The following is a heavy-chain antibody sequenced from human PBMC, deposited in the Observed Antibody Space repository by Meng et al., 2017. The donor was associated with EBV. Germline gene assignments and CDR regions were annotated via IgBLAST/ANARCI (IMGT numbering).Heavy chain of an antibody. V-gene: IGHV1-8*01. D-gene: IGHD2-15*01. CDR1: GYTFTSYD. Sequence: QVQLVQSGDKVKKPGASVKVSCKASGYTFTSYDINWVRQATGQGLEWMGWMNPNSGNTGYAQKFQGRVTMTRNTSISTAYMELSSLRSEDTAVYYCARGRGVYCSGGSCYPGWFDPWGQGTLVTVSS. CDR2: MNPNSGNT. J-gene: IGHJ5*02. CDR3: ARGRGVYCSGGSCYPGWFDP.